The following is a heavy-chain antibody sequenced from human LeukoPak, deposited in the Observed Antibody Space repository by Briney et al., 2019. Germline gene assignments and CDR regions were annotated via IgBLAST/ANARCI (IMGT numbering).Heavy chain of an antibody. CDR1: GFTFSSYW. D-gene: IGHD6-6*01. Sequence: GGSLRLSCAASGFTFSSYWMIWVRQAPGKGLEWVANINQDGSARYSVDSVKGRFTISRDNAKNSLYLQMSSLRAEDTAVYYCARTGSSSSYYSYYYMDVWGRGTTVTVSS. V-gene: IGHV3-7*01. CDR3: ARTGSSSSYYSYYYMDV. J-gene: IGHJ6*03. CDR2: INQDGSAR.